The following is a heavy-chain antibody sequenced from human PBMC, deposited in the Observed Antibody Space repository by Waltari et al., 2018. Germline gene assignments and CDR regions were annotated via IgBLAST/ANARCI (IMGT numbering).Heavy chain of an antibody. Sequence: QVQLQESGPGLVKPSETLSLTCTVSGGSISSCYWSWIRQPPGKGLEWIGYIYYSGSTNNNPSLKSRVTISVDTSKNQFSLKLSSVTAADTAVYYCARLPPLFWSGYKYYFDYWGQGTLVTVSS. D-gene: IGHD3-3*01. J-gene: IGHJ4*02. CDR3: ARLPPLFWSGYKYYFDY. CDR2: IYYSGST. V-gene: IGHV4-59*08. CDR1: GGSISSCY.